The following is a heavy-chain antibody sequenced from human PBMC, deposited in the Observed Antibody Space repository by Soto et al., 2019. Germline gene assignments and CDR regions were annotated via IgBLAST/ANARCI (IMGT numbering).Heavy chain of an antibody. V-gene: IGHV1-3*01. Sequence: QVQLVQSGAEVKKLGASVKVSCTASGYTFTSYAIHWVRQAPGQRLEWMGWVNAGNGNTKYSQKLQGSVTITRDTSASTAYMELSSLRSEDTAVYYCARDVGYNWNLIDYWGQGTLGIVSS. CDR2: VNAGNGNT. CDR3: ARDVGYNWNLIDY. J-gene: IGHJ4*02. D-gene: IGHD1-20*01. CDR1: GYTFTSYA.